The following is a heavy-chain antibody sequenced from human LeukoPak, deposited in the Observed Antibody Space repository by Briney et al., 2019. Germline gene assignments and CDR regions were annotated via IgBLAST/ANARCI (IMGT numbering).Heavy chain of an antibody. J-gene: IGHJ3*01. CDR2: FNPNSGGT. V-gene: IGHV1-2*02. CDR1: GYTFTGYY. D-gene: IGHD3-22*01. CDR3: ARNPPFSYDRNVGGASFDF. Sequence: ASVKVSCKASGYTFTGYYMHWVRQAPGQGLEWMGWFNPNSGGTNYAQKLQGRVTLTTDTSTRTAYMELRTLRSDDTAVYYCARNPPFSYDRNVGGASFDFWGQGTMLIVSS.